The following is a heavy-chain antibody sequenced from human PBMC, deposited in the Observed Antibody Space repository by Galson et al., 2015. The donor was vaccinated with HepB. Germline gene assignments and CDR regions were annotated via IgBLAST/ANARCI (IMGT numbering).Heavy chain of an antibody. J-gene: IGHJ5*02. CDR3: ARFGELFGWFDP. V-gene: IGHV3-66*01. Sequence: SLRLSCAASGFTVSSNYMSWVRQAPGKGLEWVSAIYSGGSTYYADSVKGRFTISRDNSKNTLYLQMNSLRAEDTAVYYCARFGELFGWFDPWGQGTLVTVSS. D-gene: IGHD3-10*01. CDR1: GFTVSSNY. CDR2: IYSGGST.